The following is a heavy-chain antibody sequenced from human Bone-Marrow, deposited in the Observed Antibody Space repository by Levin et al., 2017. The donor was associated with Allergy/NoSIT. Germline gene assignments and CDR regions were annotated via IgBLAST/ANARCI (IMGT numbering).Heavy chain of an antibody. V-gene: IGHV3-7*01. CDR1: GFNFGSSW. CDR3: AREGAQFFYQYDGVDV. J-gene: IGHJ6*02. D-gene: IGHD2/OR15-2a*01. Sequence: SGGSLRLSCVGSGFNFGSSWMTWVRQAPSKGLEWVANIREDGRETYYVDSVKGRFTISRDNAKRSLYLQMNSLRPEDTAVYYCAREGAQFFYQYDGVDVWGQGTTVTVSS. CDR2: IREDGRET.